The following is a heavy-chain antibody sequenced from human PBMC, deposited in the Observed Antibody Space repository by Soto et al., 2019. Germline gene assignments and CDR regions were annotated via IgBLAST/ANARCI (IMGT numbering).Heavy chain of an antibody. CDR2: IYYSGGT. J-gene: IGHJ5*02. CDR3: ASWGVYCTSSSCFERWFDP. V-gene: IGHV4-59*08. CDR1: GASMSSYY. Sequence: QVQLQESGPGLVKPSETLSLTCTVSGASMSSYYWSWIRQPPGKGLEWIGYIYYSGGTNYHPSPKIRVTFSVGRTKKQFSLQLSSVTAADTAVYYCASWGVYCTSSSCFERWFDPWGQGILVTVSS. D-gene: IGHD2-2*01.